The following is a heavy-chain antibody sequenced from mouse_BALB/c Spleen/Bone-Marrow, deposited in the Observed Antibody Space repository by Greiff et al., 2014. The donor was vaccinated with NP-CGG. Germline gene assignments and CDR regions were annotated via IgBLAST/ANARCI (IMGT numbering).Heavy chain of an antibody. J-gene: IGHJ1*01. D-gene: IGHD1-1*01. Sequence: LVESGAELVKPGASVKLSCKASGYTFTSYWMHWVKQRPGQGLEWIGEINPSNGRTNYNEKFKSKATLTVDKSSSTAYMQLGSLTSEDSAVYYCARYLHYYGSSYGYFDVWGAGTTVTVSS. CDR3: ARYLHYYGSSYGYFDV. CDR1: GYTFTSYW. CDR2: INPSNGRT. V-gene: IGHV1S81*02.